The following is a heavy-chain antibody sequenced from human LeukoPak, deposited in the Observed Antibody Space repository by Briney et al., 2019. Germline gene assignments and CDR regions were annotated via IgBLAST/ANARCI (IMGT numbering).Heavy chain of an antibody. CDR3: ARGGRWLQFMGGNYFDY. D-gene: IGHD5-24*01. CDR1: GFTFSSYW. CDR2: INSDGSST. V-gene: IGHV3-74*01. J-gene: IGHJ4*02. Sequence: GGSLRLSCAASGFTFSSYWMHWVRQAPGKGLVWVSRINSDGSSTSYADSVKGRFTISRDNAKNTLYLQMNSLRADDTAVYYCARGGRWLQFMGGNYFDYWGQGTLVTVSS.